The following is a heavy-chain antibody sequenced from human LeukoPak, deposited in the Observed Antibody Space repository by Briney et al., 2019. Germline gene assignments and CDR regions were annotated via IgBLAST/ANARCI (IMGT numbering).Heavy chain of an antibody. CDR2: IIPILGIA. V-gene: IGHV1-69*16. Sequence: SVKVSCKASGGTFSSYTISWGRQAPGQGLEWRGRIIPILGIANYAQKFQGRVTITTDESTSTAYMELSSLRSEDTAVYYCARAVRGYFDYWGQGTLVTVSS. CDR1: GGTFSSYT. CDR3: ARAVRGYFDY. J-gene: IGHJ4*02.